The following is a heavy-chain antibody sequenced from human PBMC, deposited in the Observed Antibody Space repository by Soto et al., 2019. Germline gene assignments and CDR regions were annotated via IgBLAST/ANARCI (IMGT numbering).Heavy chain of an antibody. J-gene: IGHJ6*02. Sequence: ASVKVSCKASGYTFTSYHISWVRQAPGQGLEWMGWISAYNGNTNYAQKFQGRVTITRDTSKNQFSLKLSSVTAADTAVYYCARRLYDFSAAMDVWGQGTTVTVSS. CDR1: GYTFTSYH. D-gene: IGHD5-12*01. V-gene: IGHV1-18*01. CDR3: ARRLYDFSAAMDV. CDR2: ISAYNGNT.